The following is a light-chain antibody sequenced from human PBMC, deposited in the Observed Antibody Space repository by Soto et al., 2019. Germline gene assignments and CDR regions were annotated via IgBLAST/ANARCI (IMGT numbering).Light chain of an antibody. J-gene: IGKJ1*01. CDR2: KAS. CDR1: ENNDSW. V-gene: IGKV1-5*03. CDR3: QQYNTYPWT. Sequence: IKITQSVSPMSPLVGDRVYLTFCVSENNDSWLAWHQQKPGTAPKLRISKASSLESGVPSRFSGSGFGTEFTLTISSLQPDDSATYYCQQYNTYPWTFGQGTKVE.